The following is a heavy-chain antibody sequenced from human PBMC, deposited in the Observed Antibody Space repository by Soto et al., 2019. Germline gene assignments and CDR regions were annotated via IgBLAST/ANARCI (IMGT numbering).Heavy chain of an antibody. Sequence: ASVKVSCKASGYTFTGYYMHWVRQAPGQGLEWMGWINPNSGGTNYAQKFQGRVTMTRDTSTSTAYMELSRLRSDDTAVYYCARGNTAMGTSSGNVWFDPWGQGTLVTVSS. CDR3: ARGNTAMGTSSGNVWFDP. J-gene: IGHJ5*02. CDR2: INPNSGGT. V-gene: IGHV1-2*02. CDR1: GYTFTGYY. D-gene: IGHD5-18*01.